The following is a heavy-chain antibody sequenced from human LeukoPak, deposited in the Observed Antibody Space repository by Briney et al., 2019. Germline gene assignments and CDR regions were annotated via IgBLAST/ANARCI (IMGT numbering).Heavy chain of an antibody. CDR2: ISAYNGNT. V-gene: IGHV1-18*01. CDR3: ARDLVGSRLYGGVSYYYYYMDV. D-gene: IGHD4-23*01. CDR1: GYTFTNYG. J-gene: IGHJ6*03. Sequence: ASVKVSCKASGYTFTNYGISWVRQAPGQGLEWMGWISAYNGNTNYARKLQGRVTMTTDTSTSTAYMELRSLRSDDTAVYYCARDLVGSRLYGGVSYYYYYMDVWGKGTTVTISS.